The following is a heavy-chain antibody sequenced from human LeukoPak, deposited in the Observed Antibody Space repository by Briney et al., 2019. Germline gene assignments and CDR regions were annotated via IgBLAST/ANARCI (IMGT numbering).Heavy chain of an antibody. CDR1: GFTFSKYW. CDR3: ARDTSLYCSGGSCFSDYFDY. Sequence: PGGSLRLSCAASGFTFSKYWMHWVRQAPGKGLVWVSRIKSDGSSTSYADSVKGRFTISRDNAKNTLYLLMNSLRAEDTAVYFCARDTSLYCSGGSCFSDYFDYWGQGTLVTVSS. D-gene: IGHD2-15*01. CDR2: IKSDGSST. V-gene: IGHV3-74*01. J-gene: IGHJ4*02.